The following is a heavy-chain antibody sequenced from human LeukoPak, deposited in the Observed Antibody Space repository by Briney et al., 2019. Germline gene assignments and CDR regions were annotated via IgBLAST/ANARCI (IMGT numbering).Heavy chain of an antibody. Sequence: SEALSLTCTVSGGSISSYYWSWIRQPPGKGLEWIGYIYYSGSTNYNPSFKSRVTISVDTSKNQFSLKLSSVTAADTAVYYCARDLCSGGSCYSGFDPWGQGTLVTVSS. CDR3: ARDLCSGGSCYSGFDP. V-gene: IGHV4-59*01. D-gene: IGHD2-15*01. CDR2: IYYSGST. J-gene: IGHJ5*02. CDR1: GGSISSYY.